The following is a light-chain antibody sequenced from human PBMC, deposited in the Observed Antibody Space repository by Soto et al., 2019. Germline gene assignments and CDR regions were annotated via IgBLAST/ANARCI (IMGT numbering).Light chain of an antibody. V-gene: IGLV1-40*01. CDR2: GNS. CDR3: QSYDSSQEV. CDR1: SSNIGEGYD. J-gene: IGLJ1*01. Sequence: QAVLTQPPSVSGAPGQRVTISCTGSSSNIGEGYDVHWYQQLPGTAPKLLIYGNSNRPSGVPDRFSGSKSGTSASLAITGLQAEDEADYYCQSYDSSQEVFGTGTKVTVL.